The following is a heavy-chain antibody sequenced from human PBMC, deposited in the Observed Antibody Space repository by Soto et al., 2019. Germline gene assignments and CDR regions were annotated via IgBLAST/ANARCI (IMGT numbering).Heavy chain of an antibody. CDR2: IYYSGST. D-gene: IGHD6-13*01. CDR1: GGSISSSSYY. V-gene: IGHV4-39*01. Sequence: QLQLQESGPGLVKPSETLSLTCTVSGGSISSSSYYWGWIRQPPGKGLEWIGSIYYSGSTYYNPSLKSRVSISVDTSKNQFSLKLSSVTAADTAVYYCARRDSSNLDAFDIWGQGTMVTVSS. J-gene: IGHJ3*02. CDR3: ARRDSSNLDAFDI.